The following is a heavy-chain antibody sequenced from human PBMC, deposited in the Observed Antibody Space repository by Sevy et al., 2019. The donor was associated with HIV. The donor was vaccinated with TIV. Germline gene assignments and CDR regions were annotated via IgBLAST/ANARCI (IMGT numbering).Heavy chain of an antibody. CDR3: ARHPIITTFGGVTWFDP. V-gene: IGHV4-39*01. Sequence: SESLSLTCTVSGGSISSSSYYWGWIRQPPGKGLEWIGSIYYSGSTYYNPSLKSRVTISVDTSKNQFSLKLSSVTAADTAVYYCARHPIITTFGGVTWFDPWGQGTLVTVS. CDR2: IYYSGST. D-gene: IGHD3-16*01. CDR1: GGSISSSSYY. J-gene: IGHJ5*02.